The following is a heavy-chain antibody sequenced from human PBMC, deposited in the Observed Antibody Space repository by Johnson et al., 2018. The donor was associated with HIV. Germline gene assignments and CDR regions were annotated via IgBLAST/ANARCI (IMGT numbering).Heavy chain of an antibody. Sequence: QVQLVESGGDLVKPGGSLRLSCAASGFTFSNYPMHWVRQAPGKGLEWVAVISYDGSNKYYADSVKGRFTISRDNSKNTLYLQMNSLIAEDTAVYYCANDVHSSGWYAFDIWGQGTMVTVSS. CDR3: ANDVHSSGWYAFDI. CDR1: GFTFSNYP. J-gene: IGHJ3*02. CDR2: ISYDGSNK. D-gene: IGHD6-19*01. V-gene: IGHV3-30*04.